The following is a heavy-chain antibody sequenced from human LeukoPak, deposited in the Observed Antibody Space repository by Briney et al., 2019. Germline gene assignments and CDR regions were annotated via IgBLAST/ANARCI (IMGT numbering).Heavy chain of an antibody. J-gene: IGHJ4*02. CDR1: EFTFSKYA. CDR3: AKDSSQGGDYSDS. Sequence: GGSLRLSCAASEFTFSKYAMNWGRQAPGKGLEWVSGINGSGVITFYADSVKGRFTISRDNSKNTLYLQMNSLRAEDTAIYYCAKDSSQGGDYSDSWGQGTLVTVSS. CDR2: INGSGVIT. D-gene: IGHD3-16*01. V-gene: IGHV3-23*01.